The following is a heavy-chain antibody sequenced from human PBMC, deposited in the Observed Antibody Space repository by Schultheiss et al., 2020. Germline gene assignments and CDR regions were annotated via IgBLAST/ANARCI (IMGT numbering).Heavy chain of an antibody. CDR2: ISYDGSNK. Sequence: GGSLRLSCAASGFTFSSYAMHWVRQAPGKGLEWVAVISYDGSNKYYADSVKGRFTISRDNSKNTLYLQMNSLRAEDTAVYYCAGDPYSSGYLGYWGQGTLVTVSS. CDR3: AGDPYSSGYLGY. CDR1: GFTFSSYA. D-gene: IGHD3-22*01. V-gene: IGHV3-30-3*01. J-gene: IGHJ4*02.